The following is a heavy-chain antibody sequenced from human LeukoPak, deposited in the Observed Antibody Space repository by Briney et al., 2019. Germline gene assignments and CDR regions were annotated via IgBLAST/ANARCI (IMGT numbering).Heavy chain of an antibody. Sequence: SETLSLTCTVSGGAISSYFWSWIRQPPGKGLEWIGNIYYSGSTNYNPSLKSRVTISVDTSKDQFSLNLRSVTAADTAVFYCARVHRLVPGPFHIWGQGTMVIVSS. CDR2: IYYSGST. J-gene: IGHJ3*02. D-gene: IGHD6-6*01. V-gene: IGHV4-59*01. CDR1: GGAISSYF. CDR3: ARVHRLVPGPFHI.